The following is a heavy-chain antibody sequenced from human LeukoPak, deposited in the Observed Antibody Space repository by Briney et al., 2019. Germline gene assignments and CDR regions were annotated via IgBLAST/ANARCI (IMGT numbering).Heavy chain of an antibody. D-gene: IGHD3-22*01. Sequence: PSETLSLTCTVSGGSVSSGSHYWSWIRQPPGNGLEWIGYVYHTGSTSYNPSLKSRVTMSVDMSKNQFSLKLSSVTATDTAMYYCARAESFYGSSGYYYGYWGQGTLVTVSS. CDR1: GGSVSSGSHY. CDR3: ARAESFYGSSGYYYGY. CDR2: VYHTGST. V-gene: IGHV4-61*01. J-gene: IGHJ4*02.